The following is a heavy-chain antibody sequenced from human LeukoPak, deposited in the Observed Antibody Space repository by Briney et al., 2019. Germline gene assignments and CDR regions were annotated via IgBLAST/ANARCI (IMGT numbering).Heavy chain of an antibody. D-gene: IGHD6-19*01. V-gene: IGHV3-72*01. Sequence: GGSLRLSCAASGFRFSDYFMDWVRQTPGKGLEWLGRTRNNGNRYTTEYAASVRGRFTISRDDSKNLLYPQMNNLKAEDTAVYYCARRYSSGYGWFDPWGQGTLVTVSS. CDR3: ARRYSSGYGWFDP. J-gene: IGHJ5*02. CDR1: GFRFSDYF. CDR2: TRNNGNRYTT.